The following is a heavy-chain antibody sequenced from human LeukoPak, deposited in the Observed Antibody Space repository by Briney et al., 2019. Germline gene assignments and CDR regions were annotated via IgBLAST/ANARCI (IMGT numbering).Heavy chain of an antibody. V-gene: IGHV3-48*03. CDR2: ISGSGHTI. CDR1: GFILSSDE. CDR3: ARESPEWRYFDY. D-gene: IGHD2-8*01. Sequence: GGSLRLSCAASGFILSSDEMNWVRQAPGKGLEWVSYISGSGHTIYYADSVKGRFTISRDNAKNSLYLQMNSLRAEDTAVYYCARESPEWRYFDYWGQGTLVTVSS. J-gene: IGHJ4*02.